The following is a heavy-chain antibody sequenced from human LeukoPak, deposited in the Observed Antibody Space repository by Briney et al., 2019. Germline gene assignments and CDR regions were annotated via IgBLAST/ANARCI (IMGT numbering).Heavy chain of an antibody. CDR1: GGSFSGYY. CDR2: INHSGST. V-gene: IGHV4-34*01. Sequence: PSETLSLTCAVYGGSFSGYYWSWIRQPPGKGLEWTGEINHSGSTNYNPSLKSRVTISVDTSKNQFSLKLSSVTAADTAVYYCARVGDGYNVDYWGQGTLVTVS. CDR3: ARVGDGYNVDY. J-gene: IGHJ4*02. D-gene: IGHD5-24*01.